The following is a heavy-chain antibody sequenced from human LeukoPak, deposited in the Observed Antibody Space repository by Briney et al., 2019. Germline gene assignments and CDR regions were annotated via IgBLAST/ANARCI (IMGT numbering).Heavy chain of an antibody. Sequence: GGSLRLSCAASGFTFSSYGMHWVRQAPGKGLEWVAVISYDGSNKYYADSVKGRFTISRDNSKNTLYLQMNSLRAEDTAVYYCAKDHGPWCSSGWCFDYWGQGTLVTVSS. CDR3: AKDHGPWCSSGWCFDY. J-gene: IGHJ4*02. V-gene: IGHV3-30*18. CDR1: GFTFSSYG. CDR2: ISYDGSNK. D-gene: IGHD6-19*01.